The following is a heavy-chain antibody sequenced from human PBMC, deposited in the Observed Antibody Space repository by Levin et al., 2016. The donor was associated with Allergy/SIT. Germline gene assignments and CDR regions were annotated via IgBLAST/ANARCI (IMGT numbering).Heavy chain of an antibody. CDR3: AREGQGDYDFWSGYFFIGIPDY. CDR2: ISSSGSTI. Sequence: WIRQPPGKGLEWVSYISSSGSTIYYADSVKGRFTISRDNAKNSLYLQMNSLRAEDTAVYYCAREGQGDYDFWSGYFFIGIPDYWGQGTLVTVSS. V-gene: IGHV3-11*01. D-gene: IGHD3-3*01. J-gene: IGHJ4*02.